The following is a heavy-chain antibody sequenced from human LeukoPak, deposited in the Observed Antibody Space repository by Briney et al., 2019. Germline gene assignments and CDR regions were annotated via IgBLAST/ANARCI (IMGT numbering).Heavy chain of an antibody. J-gene: IGHJ3*02. Sequence: SETLSLTCTVSGYSISSGYYWGWIRQPPGKGLEWIGSIYHSGSTYYNPSLKSRVTISVDTSKNQFSLKLSSVTAADTAVYYCARHGYDDAFDIWGQGTMVTVSS. CDR2: IYHSGST. D-gene: IGHD5-12*01. CDR1: GYSISSGYY. V-gene: IGHV4-38-2*02. CDR3: ARHGYDDAFDI.